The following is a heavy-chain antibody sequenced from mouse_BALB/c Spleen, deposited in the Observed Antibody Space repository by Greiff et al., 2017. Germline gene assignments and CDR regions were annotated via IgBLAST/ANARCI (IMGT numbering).Heavy chain of an antibody. D-gene: IGHD4-1*01. CDR2: IFPGSGNT. CDR1: GYSFTSYY. V-gene: IGHV1-66*01. Sequence: QVQLKESGPELVKPGASVKISCKASGYSFTSYYIHWVKQRPGQGLEWIGWIFPGSGNTKYNEKFKGKATLTADTSSSTAYMQLSSLTSEDSAVYFCAIGQTGTSAMDYWGQGTSVTVSS. J-gene: IGHJ4*01. CDR3: AIGQTGTSAMDY.